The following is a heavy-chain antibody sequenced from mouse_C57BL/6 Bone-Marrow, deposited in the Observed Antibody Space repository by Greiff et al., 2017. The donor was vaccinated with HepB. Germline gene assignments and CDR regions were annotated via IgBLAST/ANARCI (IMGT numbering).Heavy chain of an antibody. CDR2: ISDGGSYT. D-gene: IGHD2-5*01. V-gene: IGHV5-4*01. CDR1: GFTFSSYA. CDR3: ARDSTIVIFDY. J-gene: IGHJ2*01. Sequence: EVQLVESGGGLVKPGGSLKLSCAASGFTFSSYAMSWVRQTPEKRLEWVATISDGGSYTYYPDNVKGRFTISRDNAKNNLYLQMSHLKSEDTAMYYCARDSTIVIFDYWGQGTTLTVSS.